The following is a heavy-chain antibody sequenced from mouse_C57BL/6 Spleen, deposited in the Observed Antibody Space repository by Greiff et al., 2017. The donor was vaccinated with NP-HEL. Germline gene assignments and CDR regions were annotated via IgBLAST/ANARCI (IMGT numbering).Heavy chain of an antibody. CDR3: AREGGNDAMDY. Sequence: EVQRVESGPGLVKPSQSLSLTCSVTGYSNTSGYYWNWIRQFPGNKLEWMGYISYDGSNNYNPSLQNRISITRDTSKNQFFLKLNSVTTEDTATYYCAREGGNDAMDYWGQGTSVTVSS. V-gene: IGHV3-6*01. CDR1: GYSNTSGYY. CDR2: ISYDGSN. J-gene: IGHJ4*01.